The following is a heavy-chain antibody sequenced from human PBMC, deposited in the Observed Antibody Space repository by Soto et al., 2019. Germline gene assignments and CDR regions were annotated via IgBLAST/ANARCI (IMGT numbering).Heavy chain of an antibody. CDR3: VKRLSYSSSWYYFDY. D-gene: IGHD6-13*01. Sequence: EVPLLESGGGLVQPGGSLRLSCAASGFTFSSFAMSWVRQAPGKGLEWVSVISGGGSSTYYPDSVKGRFTISRDNSRNTLYLQMNSLRAEDTAVYYCVKRLSYSSSWYYFDYWGQGTLVTVSS. CDR1: GFTFSSFA. CDR2: ISGGGSST. J-gene: IGHJ4*02. V-gene: IGHV3-23*01.